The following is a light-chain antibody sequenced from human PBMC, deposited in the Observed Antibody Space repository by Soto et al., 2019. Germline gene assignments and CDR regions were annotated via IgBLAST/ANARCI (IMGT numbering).Light chain of an antibody. J-gene: IGKJ4*01. CDR2: DAS. CDR1: QSISNH. CDR3: QQTYSTPLT. V-gene: IGKV1-39*01. Sequence: DIQMTQSPSSLSASVGDRVTITCRASQSISNHLNWYQQKPGKAPKLLIYDASSLQSGVPPRFSGSGSGTDFTLSINSLQPEDFATYYCQQTYSTPLTFGGGTKVDI.